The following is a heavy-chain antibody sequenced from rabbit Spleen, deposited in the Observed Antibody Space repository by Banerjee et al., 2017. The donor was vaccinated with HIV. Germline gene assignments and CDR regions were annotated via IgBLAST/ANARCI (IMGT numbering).Heavy chain of an antibody. CDR3: ARDLVGVIGWNFYL. J-gene: IGHJ4*01. D-gene: IGHD1-1*01. CDR1: GFSFSYSDY. Sequence: QSLEESGGGLVQPEGSLTLTCTASGFSFSYSDYMCWVRQAPGKGLEWIGCIYGGSGSAYYATWAKGRFTISRTSSTTVTLRMTSLTAADTATYFCARDLVGVIGWNFYLWGPGTLVTVS. V-gene: IGHV1S40*01. CDR2: IYGGSGSA.